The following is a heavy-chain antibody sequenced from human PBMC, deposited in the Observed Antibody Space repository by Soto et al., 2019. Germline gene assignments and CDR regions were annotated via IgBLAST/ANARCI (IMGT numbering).Heavy chain of an antibody. CDR2: INHLTTT. J-gene: IGHJ4*02. D-gene: IGHD5-18*01. CDR1: GGSFSSYH. CDR3: TRGYDTALAPIF. V-gene: IGHV4-34*01. Sequence: SETLSLTCAVYGGSFSSYHWSWIRQTPGKGLEWIGEINHLTTTNYNPSLKSRVIISLDTPKNQFSLKLSSVTAADTAVYYCTRGYDTALAPIFWGQGILVTVS.